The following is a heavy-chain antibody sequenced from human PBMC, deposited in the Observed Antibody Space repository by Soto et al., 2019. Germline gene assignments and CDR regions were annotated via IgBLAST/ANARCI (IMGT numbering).Heavy chain of an antibody. CDR2: INPDGSTT. D-gene: IGHD5-12*01. CDR3: ATGATHSYNWVDP. J-gene: IGHJ5*02. Sequence: GGPLRLSCAASGFTLSRYWVHWVRQVPGKGLVWVSRINPDGSTTNYADSVKGRFAVSRDNAKNTVYLHMNSLRADDTAVYYCATGATHSYNWVDPWGQGTLVTVS. CDR1: GFTLSRYW. V-gene: IGHV3-74*01.